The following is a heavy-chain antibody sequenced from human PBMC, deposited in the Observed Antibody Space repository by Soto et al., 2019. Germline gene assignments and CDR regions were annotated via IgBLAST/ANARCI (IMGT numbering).Heavy chain of an antibody. CDR1: GYTFSSYG. Sequence: ASVKVSCKASGYTFSSYGISWVRQAPGQGLEWMGWISAYTGKTNYAQKLQGRVTMTTDTSTSTAYVEVRSLRSDDTAVYYCARDLDSGSYYFDYWGQGTLVTVSS. D-gene: IGHD1-26*01. V-gene: IGHV1-18*04. J-gene: IGHJ4*02. CDR2: ISAYTGKT. CDR3: ARDLDSGSYYFDY.